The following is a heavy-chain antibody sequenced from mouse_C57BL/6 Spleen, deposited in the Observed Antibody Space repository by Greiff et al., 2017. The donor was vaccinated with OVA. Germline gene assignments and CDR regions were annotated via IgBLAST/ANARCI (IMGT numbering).Heavy chain of an antibody. V-gene: IGHV1-82*01. J-gene: IGHJ2*01. CDR2: IYPGDGDT. Sequence: QVHVKQSGPELVKPGASVKISCKASGYAFSSSWMNWVKQRPGKGLEWIGRIYPGDGDTNYNGKFKGKATLTADKSSSTAYMQLSSLTSEDSAVYFCAISNYFDYWGQGTTLTVSS. CDR3: AISNYFDY. CDR1: GYAFSSSW.